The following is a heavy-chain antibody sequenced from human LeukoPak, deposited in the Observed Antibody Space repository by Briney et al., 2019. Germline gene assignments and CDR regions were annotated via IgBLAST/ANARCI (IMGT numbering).Heavy chain of an antibody. J-gene: IGHJ4*02. CDR3: AKQLGYCSNGSCYFPY. V-gene: IGHV4-39*01. Sequence: PSETLSLTCTVSGGSFSNRSYYWGWIRQPPGKGLQWIGSIYYSGGTFYNPSLKSRVTISVDTSKNQFSLKLSSVTAADTAVYYCAKQLGYCSNGSCYFPYWGQGTLVTVSS. CDR1: GGSFSNRSYY. CDR2: IYYSGGT. D-gene: IGHD2-15*01.